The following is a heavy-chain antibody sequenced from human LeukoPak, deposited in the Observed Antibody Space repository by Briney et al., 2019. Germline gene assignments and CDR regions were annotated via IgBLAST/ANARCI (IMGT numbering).Heavy chain of an antibody. CDR2: INPSGGST. D-gene: IGHD5-24*01. CDR3: ARATEMASQFDY. Sequence: GASVKVSCKASGYTFTSCYMHWVRQAPGQGLEWTGIINPSGGSTSYAQKFQGRVTMTRDTSTSTVYMELSSLRSEDTAVYYCARATEMASQFDYWGQGTLVTVSS. J-gene: IGHJ4*02. CDR1: GYTFTSCY. V-gene: IGHV1-46*01.